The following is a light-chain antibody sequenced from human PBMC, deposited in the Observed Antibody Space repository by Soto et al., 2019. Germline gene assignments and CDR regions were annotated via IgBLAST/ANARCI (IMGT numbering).Light chain of an antibody. CDR2: DVS. V-gene: IGLV2-14*01. CDR1: SSDVGGYNY. Sequence: QSALTQPASVSGSPGQSITISCTGTSSDVGGYNYVSWYQQHPGKAPKLMIYDVSKRPSGVSNRFSGSKSGNTASLTISGLKAEDEAEYYCSSYTSSSTPYVFGTGTKLTVL. CDR3: SSYTSSSTPYV. J-gene: IGLJ1*01.